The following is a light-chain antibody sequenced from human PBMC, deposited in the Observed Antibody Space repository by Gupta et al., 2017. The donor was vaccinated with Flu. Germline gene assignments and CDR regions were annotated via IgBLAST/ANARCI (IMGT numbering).Light chain of an antibody. V-gene: IGKV3-11*01. CDR1: QSVSSY. CDR2: DTS. Sequence: EIVLTQSPATLSLSPGEGGTLSCRASQSVSSYLAWYQQKPGQAPRLLIYDTSNRAAGIPARFSGSGSGTDFTLTISGLEPEDIAVYYCQQRSGWPWTFGQGTKVEI. J-gene: IGKJ1*01. CDR3: QQRSGWPWT.